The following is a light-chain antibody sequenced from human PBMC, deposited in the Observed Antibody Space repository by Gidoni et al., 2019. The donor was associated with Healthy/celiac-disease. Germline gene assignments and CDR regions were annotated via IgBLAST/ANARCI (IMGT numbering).Light chain of an antibody. CDR2: DSN. V-gene: IGLV1-51*01. CDR3: GTWDSSLSAEV. CDR1: NSNIGNNY. J-gene: IGLJ3*02. Sequence: QSVLTQPPSVSAAPGQKVTISCSGSNSNIGNNYVSWYQQLPRTAPKLLVYDSNKRPSGIPGRFIGSKSGTSATLDITGLQTGDEADYYCGTWDSSLSAEVFGGGTKLTVL.